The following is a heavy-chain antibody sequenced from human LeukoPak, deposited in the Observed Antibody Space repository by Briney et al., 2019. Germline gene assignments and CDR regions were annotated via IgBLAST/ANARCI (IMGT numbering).Heavy chain of an antibody. CDR1: GGTFSSYA. CDR2: IIPILGIA. V-gene: IGHV1-69*04. Sequence: ASVTVSCKASGGTFSSYAISWVRQAPGQGLEWMGRIIPILGIANYAQKFQGRVTITADKSTSTAYMELSSLRSEDTAVYYCARGDLRGYCSSTSCPRALFDYWGQGTLVTVSS. D-gene: IGHD2-2*01. CDR3: ARGDLRGYCSSTSCPRALFDY. J-gene: IGHJ4*02.